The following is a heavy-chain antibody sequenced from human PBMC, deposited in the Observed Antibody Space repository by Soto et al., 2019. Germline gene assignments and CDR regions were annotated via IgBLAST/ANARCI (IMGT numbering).Heavy chain of an antibody. CDR1: GFTFSSYS. CDR2: ISSSSSTI. D-gene: IGHD2-21*02. CDR3: ARDTPEPYCGGDCYSNCFDY. Sequence: GGSLRLSCAASGFTFSSYSMNWVRQAPGKGLEWVSYISSSSSTIYYADSVKGRFTISRDNAKNSLYLQMNSLRAADTAVEYCARDTPEPYCGGDCYSNCFDYWGQGTLVTVSS. J-gene: IGHJ4*02. V-gene: IGHV3-48*04.